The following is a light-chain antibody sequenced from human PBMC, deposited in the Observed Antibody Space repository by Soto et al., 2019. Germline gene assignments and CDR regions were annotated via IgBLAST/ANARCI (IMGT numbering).Light chain of an antibody. J-gene: IGKJ4*01. V-gene: IGKV1-5*03. CDR3: QHYNNYPLT. Sequence: DIQMTQSPSTLSASVGDRFAITCRASQSISSWLAWYQQKPGKAPKLLIYKASSLESGVPSRFSGSGSGTEFTLTISSLQPDDFATYYCQHYNNYPLTFGGGTKVDIK. CDR1: QSISSW. CDR2: KAS.